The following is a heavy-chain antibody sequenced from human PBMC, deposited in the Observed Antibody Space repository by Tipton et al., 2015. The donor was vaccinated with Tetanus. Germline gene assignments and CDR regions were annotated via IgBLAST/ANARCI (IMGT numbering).Heavy chain of an antibody. CDR2: INSDGSST. D-gene: IGHD2-15*01. Sequence: SLRLSCEASGFTFSSYYMHWVRQAPGKGLVWVSRINSDGSSTAYADSVKGRFIISRDNAKNTLDLQMNSLTADETAVYYCTRDRLPFCSGGFCYGPLGSWGQGTLVTVSS. J-gene: IGHJ4*02. CDR1: GFTFSSYY. CDR3: TRDRLPFCSGGFCYGPLGS. V-gene: IGHV3-74*01.